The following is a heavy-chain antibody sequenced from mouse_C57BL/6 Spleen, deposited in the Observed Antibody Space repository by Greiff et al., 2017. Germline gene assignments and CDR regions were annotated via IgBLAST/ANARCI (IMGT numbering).Heavy chain of an antibody. CDR2: IYPRSGNT. CDR3: ARERDYYGSSHWYFDV. J-gene: IGHJ1*03. Sequence: VQLQQSGAELARPGASVKLSCKASGYTFTSYGISWVKQRTGQGLEWMGEIYPRSGNTYYNEKFKGKATLTADKSSRTAYMELRSLTSEDSAVYFCARERDYYGSSHWYFDVWGTGTTVTVSS. V-gene: IGHV1-81*01. CDR1: GYTFTSYG. D-gene: IGHD1-1*01.